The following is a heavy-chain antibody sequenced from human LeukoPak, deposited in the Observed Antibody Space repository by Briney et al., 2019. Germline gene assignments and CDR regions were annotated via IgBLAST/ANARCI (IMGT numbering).Heavy chain of an antibody. J-gene: IGHJ4*02. CDR1: GFTFSSYG. CDR2: ISGSGGST. CDR3: ANYPAAGADY. D-gene: IGHD6-13*01. Sequence: GGSLRLSCAASGFTFSSYGMHWVRQAPGKGLEWVSAISGSGGSTYYADSVKGRFTISRDNSKNTLYLQMNSLRAEDTAVYYCANYPAAGADYWGQGTLVTVSS. V-gene: IGHV3-23*01.